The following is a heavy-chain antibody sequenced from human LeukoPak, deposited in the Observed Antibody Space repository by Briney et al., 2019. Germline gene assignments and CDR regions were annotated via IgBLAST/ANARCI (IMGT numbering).Heavy chain of an antibody. CDR1: DYTFTSYG. CDR2: ISAYNGNT. D-gene: IGHD3-3*01. Sequence: GASVEVSCKASDYTFTSYGISWVRQAPGQGLQWMGWISAYNGNTNYAQKLQGRVTMTTDTSTSTAYMELRSLRSDDTAVYYCARDPGLFDFWSGYADYWGQGTLVTVSS. V-gene: IGHV1-18*01. CDR3: ARDPGLFDFWSGYADY. J-gene: IGHJ4*02.